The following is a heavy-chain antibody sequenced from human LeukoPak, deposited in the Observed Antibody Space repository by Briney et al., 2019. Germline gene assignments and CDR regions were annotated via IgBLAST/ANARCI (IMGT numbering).Heavy chain of an antibody. J-gene: IGHJ5*02. V-gene: IGHV4-34*01. Sequence: SETLSLTCAVYGGSFSGYYWNWIRQPPGKGLEWIGEINHSGSTNYNPSLKSRVTISVDTSKNQFSLKLSSVTAADTAVYYCARVITMVRGVVGTHWFDPWGQGTLVTVSS. CDR3: ARVITMVRGVVGTHWFDP. D-gene: IGHD3-10*01. CDR1: GGSFSGYY. CDR2: INHSGST.